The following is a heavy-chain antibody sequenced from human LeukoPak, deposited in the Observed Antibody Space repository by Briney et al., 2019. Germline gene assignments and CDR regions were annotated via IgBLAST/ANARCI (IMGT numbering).Heavy chain of an antibody. CDR2: IRYDGSNK. CDR1: GFTFSSYG. D-gene: IGHD3-22*01. CDR3: ASIYYDSSGYYFFAFDY. V-gene: IGHV3-30*02. Sequence: PGGSLRLSCAASGFTFSSYGMHWVRQAPGKGLEWVAFIRYDGSNKYYADSVKGRFTISRDNSKNTLYLQMNSLRAEDTAVYYCASIYYDSSGYYFFAFDYWGRGTLVTVSS. J-gene: IGHJ4*02.